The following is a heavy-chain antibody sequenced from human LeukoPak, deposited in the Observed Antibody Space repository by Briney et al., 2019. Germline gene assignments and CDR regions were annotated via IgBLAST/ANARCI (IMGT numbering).Heavy chain of an antibody. CDR1: GGSISSGDYY. Sequence: SQTLSLTCTVSGGSISSGDYYWSWIRQPPGKGLEWIGYIYYSGSTYYNPSLKSRVTISVDTSKNQFSLKLSSVTAADTAVYYCARARITIFGVVIYWELYYFDYWGQGTLVTVSS. CDR3: ARARITIFGVVIYWELYYFDY. D-gene: IGHD3-3*01. V-gene: IGHV4-30-4*08. CDR2: IYYSGST. J-gene: IGHJ4*02.